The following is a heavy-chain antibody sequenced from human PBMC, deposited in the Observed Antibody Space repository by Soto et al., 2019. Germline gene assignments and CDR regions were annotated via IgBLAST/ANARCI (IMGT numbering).Heavy chain of an antibody. J-gene: IGHJ5*02. Sequence: ASVKVSCKSSGYTFTIYGISWVRQAPGQGLERMGWISAYNGNTNYAQKLQGRVTMTTDTSTSTAYMELRSLRSDDTALYYCAFLFCCGYLSRGWVFDPWGQGTLVTVSS. V-gene: IGHV1-18*01. D-gene: IGHD3-3*01. CDR2: ISAYNGNT. CDR1: GYTFTIYG. CDR3: AFLFCCGYLSRGWVFDP.